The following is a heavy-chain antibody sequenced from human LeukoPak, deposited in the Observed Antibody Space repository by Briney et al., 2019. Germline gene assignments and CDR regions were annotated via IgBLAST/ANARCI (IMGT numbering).Heavy chain of an antibody. CDR3: ARIPYCSSTSCWLDY. Sequence: SETLSLTCTVSGGSISSYYWSWIRQPPGRGLEWIGYIYYSGSTNYNPSLKSRITISVDTSKNQFSLKPSSVTAADTAVYYCARIPYCSSTSCWLDYWGQGTLVTISS. D-gene: IGHD2-2*01. J-gene: IGHJ4*02. V-gene: IGHV4-59*08. CDR1: GGSISSYY. CDR2: IYYSGST.